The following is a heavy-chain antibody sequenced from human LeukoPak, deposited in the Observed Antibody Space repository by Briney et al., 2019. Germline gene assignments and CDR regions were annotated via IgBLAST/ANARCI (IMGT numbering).Heavy chain of an antibody. V-gene: IGHV1-46*01. J-gene: IGHJ2*01. D-gene: IGHD3-22*01. Sequence: ASVKASCKAFGYTFTSYYMHWVRQAPGQGLEWMGIINPSGGSTSYAQKFQGRVTMTRDMSTSTVYMELSSLRSEDTAVYYCAREDRGFFSLSYYDSSGYHHGYFDLWGRGTLVTVSS. CDR2: INPSGGST. CDR3: AREDRGFFSLSYYDSSGYHHGYFDL. CDR1: GYTFTSYY.